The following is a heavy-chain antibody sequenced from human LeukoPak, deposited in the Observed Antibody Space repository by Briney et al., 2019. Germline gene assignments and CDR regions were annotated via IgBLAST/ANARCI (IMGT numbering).Heavy chain of an antibody. CDR3: AKDSRRYYDSSGYVDY. CDR1: GFTFDDYA. Sequence: PGRSLRLSCAASGFTFDDYAMHWVRQAPGKGLEWVSGISWNSGSIGYADSVKGRFTISRDNAKNSLYLQMNSLRAEDTALYYCAKDSRRYYDSSGYVDYWGQGTLVTVSS. V-gene: IGHV3-9*01. J-gene: IGHJ4*02. D-gene: IGHD3-22*01. CDR2: ISWNSGSI.